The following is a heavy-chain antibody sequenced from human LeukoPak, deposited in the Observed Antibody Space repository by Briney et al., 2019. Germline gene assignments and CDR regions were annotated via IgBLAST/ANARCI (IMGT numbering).Heavy chain of an antibody. CDR2: MNPNSGNT. J-gene: IGHJ4*02. V-gene: IGHV1-8*03. CDR1: GYTFTSYG. D-gene: IGHD4-11*01. CDR3: ARAFGGAVTTDY. Sequence: ASVKVSCKASGYTFTSYGISWVRQATGQGLEWMGWMNPNSGNTGYAQKFQGRVTITRNTSISTAYMELSSLRSEDTAVYYCARAFGGAVTTDYWGQGTLVTVSS.